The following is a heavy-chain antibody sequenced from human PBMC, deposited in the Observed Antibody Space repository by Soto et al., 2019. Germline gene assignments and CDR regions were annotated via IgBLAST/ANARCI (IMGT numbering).Heavy chain of an antibody. CDR2: TIPIFGSS. D-gene: IGHD5-12*01. Sequence: QVQLVQSGAEVRKPGSSVKVSCKASGGSFGNYAVSWLRQAPGQGFEWMGTTIPIFGSSNYAQNFQGRLTITAEKSSGTAYMDLSSLRSEDTAVYYCARDSLGGWLLGGLDVWGQGTTVTVSS. CDR1: GGSFGNYA. J-gene: IGHJ6*02. V-gene: IGHV1-69*06. CDR3: ARDSLGGWLLGGLDV.